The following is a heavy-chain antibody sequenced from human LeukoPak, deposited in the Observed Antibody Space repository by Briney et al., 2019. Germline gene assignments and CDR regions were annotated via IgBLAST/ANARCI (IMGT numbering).Heavy chain of an antibody. V-gene: IGHV4-39*01. CDR2: IYYSGTT. CDR1: GGSINSTNYH. J-gene: IGHJ5*02. CDR3: ARLRRYYYDSSGFNWFDP. Sequence: SETLSLTCTVSGGSINSTNYHWAWIRQPPGKGLESIGSIYYSGTTYYNPSLKSRVTISVYTSKNQFSLKLSSVTAADTAVYYCARLRRYYYDSSGFNWFDPWGQGTLVTVSS. D-gene: IGHD3-22*01.